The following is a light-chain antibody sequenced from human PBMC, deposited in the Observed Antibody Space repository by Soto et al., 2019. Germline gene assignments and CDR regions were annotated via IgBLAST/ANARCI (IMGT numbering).Light chain of an antibody. CDR2: GAS. V-gene: IGKV3-20*01. CDR3: QQYGSSPLT. Sequence: EIVLTQSPGTLSLSPGEGDNLSCRASQSVSSNSLAWYQQKPGQAPRLLIYGASTRATGIPDRFSGSGSGTDFTLTINRLEPEDFAVYYCQQYGSSPLTFGGGTKVEIK. J-gene: IGKJ4*01. CDR1: QSVSSNS.